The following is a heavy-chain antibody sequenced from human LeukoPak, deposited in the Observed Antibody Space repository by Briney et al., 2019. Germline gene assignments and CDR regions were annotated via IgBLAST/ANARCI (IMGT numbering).Heavy chain of an antibody. D-gene: IGHD2-2*01. Sequence: PSETLSLTCTVSGGSISGSSYFWGWIRQSPAKGLEWIGSISYSGITHYNPSLKSRVTMSVDTSRNQVSLNLDSVTAADTAVYYCARDSYCSTTSCHLDYWGRGTLVTVSS. V-gene: IGHV4-39*07. J-gene: IGHJ4*02. CDR2: ISYSGIT. CDR3: ARDSYCSTTSCHLDY. CDR1: GGSISGSSYF.